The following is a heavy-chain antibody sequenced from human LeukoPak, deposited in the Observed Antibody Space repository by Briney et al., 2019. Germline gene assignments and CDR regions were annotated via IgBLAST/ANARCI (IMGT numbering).Heavy chain of an antibody. J-gene: IGHJ4*02. Sequence: ASVEVSCKVSGYTLTELSMHWVRQAPGKGLEWMGGFDPEDGETIYAQKFQGRVTMTEDTSTDTAYMELSSLRSEDTAVYYCATIAAAGNSYYFDYWGQGTLVTVSS. CDR1: GYTLTELS. CDR2: FDPEDGET. D-gene: IGHD6-13*01. V-gene: IGHV1-24*01. CDR3: ATIAAAGNSYYFDY.